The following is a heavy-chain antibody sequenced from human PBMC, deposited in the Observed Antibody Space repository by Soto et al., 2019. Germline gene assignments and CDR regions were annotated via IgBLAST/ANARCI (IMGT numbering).Heavy chain of an antibody. CDR2: IIPIFGTA. V-gene: IGHV1-69*01. CDR1: GGTFSSYA. CDR3: ISNTIVRGVNITKRWYLDL. D-gene: IGHD3-10*01. J-gene: IGHJ2*01. Sequence: QVQLVQSGAEVKKPGSSVKVSCKASGGTFSSYAISWVRQAPGQGLDCMGGIIPIFGTANYAHKSQGRVTIPAQESTNTSYMALNNLSSADTAVYYCISNTIVRGVNITKRWYLDLWGLGNLVNVS.